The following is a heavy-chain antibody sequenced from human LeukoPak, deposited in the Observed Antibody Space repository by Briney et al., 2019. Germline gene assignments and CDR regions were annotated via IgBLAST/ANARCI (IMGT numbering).Heavy chain of an antibody. V-gene: IGHV3-7*05. CDR2: IKQDGSEE. J-gene: IGHJ4*02. CDR1: GFTFSSYW. D-gene: IGHD6-6*01. Sequence: GGSLRLSCAASGFTFSSYWMSWVRQAPGKGLEWVAHIKQDGSEEYYVDPVKGRFTISRDNAKNSLYLQMNSLRAEDTAVYYCARHIRGSSSSCFAYWGQGTLVTVSS. CDR3: ARHIRGSSSSCFAY.